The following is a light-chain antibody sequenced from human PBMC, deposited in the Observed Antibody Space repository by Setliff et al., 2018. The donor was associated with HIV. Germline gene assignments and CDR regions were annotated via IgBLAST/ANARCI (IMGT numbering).Light chain of an antibody. CDR2: QAS. CDR3: CSNTGSNTYV. J-gene: IGLJ1*01. CDR1: SGDVGRYNL. V-gene: IGLV2-23*01. Sequence: QSALTQPASVPGSPGQSITISCTGTSGDVGRYNLVSWYQQQPGKPPKLMIYQASKRPSGVSNRFSGSKSGNTASLTISGLQAEDEADYYCCSNTGSNTYVFGTGTKV.